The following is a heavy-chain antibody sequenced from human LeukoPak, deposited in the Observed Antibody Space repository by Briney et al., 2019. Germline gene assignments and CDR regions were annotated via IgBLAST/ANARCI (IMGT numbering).Heavy chain of an antibody. J-gene: IGHJ4*02. D-gene: IGHD4-23*01. CDR2: IYYSGST. CDR1: GGSLSSYY. CDR3: ARRGDYGGNLDY. Sequence: SETLSLTCTVSGGSLSSYYWSWIRQPPGKGLEWIGYIYYSGSTNYNPSLKSRVTISVDTSKNQFSRKLSSVTAADTAVYYCARRGDYGGNLDYWGQGTLVTVSS. V-gene: IGHV4-59*01.